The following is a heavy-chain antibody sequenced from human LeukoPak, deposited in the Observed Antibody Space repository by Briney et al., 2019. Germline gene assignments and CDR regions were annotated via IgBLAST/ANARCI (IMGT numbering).Heavy chain of an antibody. Sequence: SQTLSLTCAVSGGSISSGGYSWSWIRQPPGKGLEWIGYIYHSGSTYYNPSLKSRVTISVDRSKNQFSLKLSSVTAADTAVYYCARVGRSSTSCNNWFDPWGQGTLVAVSS. CDR3: ARVGRSSTSCNNWFDP. J-gene: IGHJ5*02. CDR1: GGSISSGGYS. V-gene: IGHV4-30-2*01. CDR2: IYHSGST. D-gene: IGHD2-2*01.